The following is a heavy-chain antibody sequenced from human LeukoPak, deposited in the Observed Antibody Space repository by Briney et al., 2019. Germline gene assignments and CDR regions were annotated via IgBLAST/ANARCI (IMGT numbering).Heavy chain of an antibody. CDR3: ARYRIAVAGTSRKKRNDAFDI. Sequence: SETLSLTCTVSGGSISSSSYYWGWIRQPPGKGLEWIGSIYYSGSTYYNPSLKSRVTISVDTSKNQFSLKLSSVTAADTAVYYCARYRIAVAGTSRKKRNDAFDIWGQGTMVTVSS. V-gene: IGHV4-39*01. CDR1: GGSISSSSYY. D-gene: IGHD6-19*01. J-gene: IGHJ3*02. CDR2: IYYSGST.